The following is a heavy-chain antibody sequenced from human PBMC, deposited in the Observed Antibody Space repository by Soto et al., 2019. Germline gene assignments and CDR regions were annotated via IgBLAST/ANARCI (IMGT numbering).Heavy chain of an antibody. J-gene: IGHJ6*03. V-gene: IGHV3-11*01. CDR3: ARVIGTVTPGGDYYYYYMDV. CDR1: GFTFSDYY. D-gene: IGHD4-4*01. CDR2: ISSSGSTI. Sequence: GGSLRLSCAASGFTFSDYYMSWIRQAPGKGLEWVSYISSSGSTIYYADSVKGRFTISRDNAKNSLYLQMNSLRAEDTAVYYCARVIGTVTPGGDYYYYYMDVWGKGTTVTVSS.